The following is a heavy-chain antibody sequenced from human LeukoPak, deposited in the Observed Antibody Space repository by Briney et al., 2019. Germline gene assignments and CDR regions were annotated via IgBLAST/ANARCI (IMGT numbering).Heavy chain of an antibody. J-gene: IGHJ6*03. CDR1: GFTFSSYS. CDR2: ISSSSITI. D-gene: IGHD1-26*01. Sequence: GGSLRLSCAASGFTFSSYSLNWVRQAPGKGLEWVSFISSSSITIYYADSVKGRFTISRDNAEKSLYLQMNSLRAEDTAVYYCARESGIMVGDYYYYYMDVWGIGTTVTVSS. CDR3: ARESGIMVGDYYYYYMDV. V-gene: IGHV3-48*04.